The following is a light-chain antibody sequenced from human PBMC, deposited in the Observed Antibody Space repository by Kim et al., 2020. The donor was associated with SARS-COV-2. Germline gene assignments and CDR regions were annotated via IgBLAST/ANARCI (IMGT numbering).Light chain of an antibody. CDR3: QQYSHWSPYT. Sequence: EIVMTQSPATLSVSPGERVTLSCRASQSVDSNLAWYQQKPGQAPRLLIYGASTRATDIPARFSGSGSGTEFTLIISSMQSEDFAVYYCQQYSHWSPYTFGQGTKLEIK. CDR2: GAS. V-gene: IGKV3-15*01. CDR1: QSVDSN. J-gene: IGKJ2*01.